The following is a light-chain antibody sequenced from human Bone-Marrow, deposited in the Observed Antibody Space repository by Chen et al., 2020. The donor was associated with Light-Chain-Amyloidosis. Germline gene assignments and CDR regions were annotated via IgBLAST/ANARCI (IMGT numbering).Light chain of an antibody. V-gene: IGLV3-25*03. J-gene: IGLJ2*01. CDR2: RNT. CDR1: DLPTKY. CDR3: QSADNSGTHEGI. Sequence: SYELTQPPSVSVSPGQTARITCSGDDLPTKYAYWYQQKPGQAPVLVVHRNTERPSAISERFSGSSSGTTATLTISGVRAEAVAEEHCQSADNSGTHEGIFDGGTELTVL.